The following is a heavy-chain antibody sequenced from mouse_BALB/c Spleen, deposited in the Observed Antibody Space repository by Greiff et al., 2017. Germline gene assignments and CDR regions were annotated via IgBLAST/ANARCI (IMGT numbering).Heavy chain of an antibody. CDR3: ARSPYYGYEGFAY. V-gene: IGHV1-7*01. CDR2: INPSTGYT. Sequence: VKLVESGAELAKPGASVKMSCKASGYTFTSYWMHWVKQRPGQGLEWIGYINPSTGYTEYNQKFKDKATLTADKSSSTAYMQLSSLTSEDSAVYYCARSPYYGYEGFAYWGQGTLVTVSA. D-gene: IGHD2-9*01. CDR1: GYTFTSYW. J-gene: IGHJ3*01.